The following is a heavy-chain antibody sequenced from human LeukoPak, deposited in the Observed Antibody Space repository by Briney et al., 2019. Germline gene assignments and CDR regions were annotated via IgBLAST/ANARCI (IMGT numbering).Heavy chain of an antibody. Sequence: GASLKVSCKASGYTFTSYDINWVRQATGQGLEWVGWMNPNSGNTGYAQKLQGRITITRNTSISTAYMELSSLRAEDTAVYSCARGVGYSYGIMDVGGKGTTVTVSS. V-gene: IGHV1-8*03. CDR1: GYTFTSYD. J-gene: IGHJ6*03. D-gene: IGHD5-18*01. CDR3: ARGVGYSYGIMDV. CDR2: MNPNSGNT.